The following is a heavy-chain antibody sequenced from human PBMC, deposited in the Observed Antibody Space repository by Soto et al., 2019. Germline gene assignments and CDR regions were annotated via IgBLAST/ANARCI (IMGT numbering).Heavy chain of an antibody. CDR3: ARDFLGGPYYYTMDV. J-gene: IGHJ6*02. CDR2: ISYNGGNK. V-gene: IGHV3-30-3*01. Sequence: SLRLSCAASGFTFSDYAMDWVRQAPGKGLEWVTVISYNGGNKYYADSVKGRFTISRDNSKSTLYLQMNSLRAEDTAVYYCARDFLGGPYYYTMDVWGQGTSVTVSS. CDR1: GFTFSDYA. D-gene: IGHD3-16*01.